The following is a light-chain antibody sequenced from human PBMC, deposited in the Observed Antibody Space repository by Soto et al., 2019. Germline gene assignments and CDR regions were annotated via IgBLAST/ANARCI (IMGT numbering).Light chain of an antibody. CDR1: QSISSY. J-gene: IGKJ5*01. V-gene: IGKV1-9*01. CDR2: AAS. Sequence: DIQMTQSPSSLSASVGDRVTITCRASQSISSYLNWYQQRPGKAPKLLIYAASSLHTGVPPRFSGSGSGTEFTLTISSLQPEDFATYYCQQLNSYLITFGQGTRLEIK. CDR3: QQLNSYLIT.